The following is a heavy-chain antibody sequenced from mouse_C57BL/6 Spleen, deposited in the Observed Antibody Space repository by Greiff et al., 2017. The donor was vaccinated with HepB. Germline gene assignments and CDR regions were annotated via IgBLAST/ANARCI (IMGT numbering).Heavy chain of an antibody. V-gene: IGHV1-76*01. Sequence: QVQLQQSGAELVRPGASVKLSCKASGYTFTDYYINWVKQRPGQGLEWIARIYPGSGNTYYNEKFKGKATLTAEKSSSTAYMQLSSLTSEDSAVYFCAREGIYYGNYGLFAYWGQGTLVTVSA. CDR2: IYPGSGNT. CDR1: GYTFTDYY. CDR3: AREGIYYGNYGLFAY. D-gene: IGHD2-1*01. J-gene: IGHJ3*01.